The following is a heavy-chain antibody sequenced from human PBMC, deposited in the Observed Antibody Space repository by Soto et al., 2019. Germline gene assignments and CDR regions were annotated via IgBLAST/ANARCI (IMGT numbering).Heavy chain of an antibody. J-gene: IGHJ4*02. V-gene: IGHV3-7*05. Sequence: EVQLVESGGGLVQPGGSLRLSCAAAGFTFSSYWMTWVRQAPGKGLEWVANIKQGGSERYYVGSVQGRFTISRDNAKNSLYLQRNCLRAENTAVFYCASPGDCSGPNCCVAFDYWGQGPLLPPSS. CDR3: ASPGDCSGPNCCVAFDY. CDR1: GFTFSSYW. CDR2: IKQGGSER. D-gene: IGHD2-15*01.